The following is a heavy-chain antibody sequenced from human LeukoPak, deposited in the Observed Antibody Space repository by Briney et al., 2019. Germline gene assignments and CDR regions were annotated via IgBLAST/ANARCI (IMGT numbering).Heavy chain of an antibody. D-gene: IGHD3-22*01. CDR3: ARDNYYDSSGYRSDAFDI. Sequence: SETLSLTCTVSGGSISSYYWSWIRQPAGKGLEWIGRIYTSGSTNYNPSLKSRVTMSVDTSKNQFSLKLSSVTAADTAVYYCARDNYYDSSGYRSDAFDIWGQGTMVTVSS. J-gene: IGHJ3*02. V-gene: IGHV4-4*07. CDR2: IYTSGST. CDR1: GGSISSYY.